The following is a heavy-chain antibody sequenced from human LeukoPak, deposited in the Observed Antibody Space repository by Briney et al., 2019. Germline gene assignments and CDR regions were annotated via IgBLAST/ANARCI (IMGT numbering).Heavy chain of an antibody. Sequence: GGSLRLSCAASGFTFSSNWMHWVRQAPGKGLVWVSRISPDGTTTTYAASVKGRFTISRDSAENTLFLQMNSLRAEDTAVYYCSRDTFGGQDAWGQGTLVTVSS. J-gene: IGHJ5*02. CDR1: GFTFSSNW. D-gene: IGHD4-23*01. CDR3: SRDTFGGQDA. CDR2: ISPDGTTT. V-gene: IGHV3-74*01.